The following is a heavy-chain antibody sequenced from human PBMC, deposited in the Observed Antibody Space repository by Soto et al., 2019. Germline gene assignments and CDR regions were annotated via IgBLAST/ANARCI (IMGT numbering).Heavy chain of an antibody. CDR1: GGNFNNYA. J-gene: IGHJ3*01. CDR3: ALEPRELDDFRL. V-gene: IGHV1-69*06. CDR2: IIPIIDTT. Sequence: QVQLVQSGAEVKKPGSSVKVSCKASGGNFNNYAISWVRQAPAQGLQWMGGIIPIIDTTHYAQKLQGRVTISADRGRTTVYMELNGLTSDASATYFFALEPRELDDFRLCGHGTGITV. D-gene: IGHD1-26*01.